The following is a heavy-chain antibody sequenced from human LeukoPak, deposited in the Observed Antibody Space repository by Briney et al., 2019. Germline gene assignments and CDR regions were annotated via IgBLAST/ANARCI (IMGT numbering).Heavy chain of an antibody. Sequence: SETLSLTCTVSGGSISSYYWSWIRQPAGKGLEWIGRIYTSGSTNYNPSLKSRVTMSVDTSKNQFSLKLSSVTAADTAVYYCARGGTKAAAGKRFYYYYYMDVWGKGTTVTVSS. CDR2: IYTSGST. J-gene: IGHJ6*03. V-gene: IGHV4-4*07. CDR1: GGSISSYY. D-gene: IGHD6-13*01. CDR3: ARGGTKAAAGKRFYYYYYMDV.